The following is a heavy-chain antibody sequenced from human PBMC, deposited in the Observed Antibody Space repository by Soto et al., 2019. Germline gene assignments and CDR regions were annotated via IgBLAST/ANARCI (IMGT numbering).Heavy chain of an antibody. Sequence: SENLSLTCALYGGSITSVGYSWSWIRQTPGRGLEGIGYIYHSGSISCNPSLVSRFTMSVDRSMNHFSLELRSVTAADTAVYYGARFDGGQWSQGGLLYXWGQGALVTLSX. V-gene: IGHV4-30-2*01. J-gene: IGHJ4*02. CDR1: GGSITSVGYS. D-gene: IGHD6-19*01. CDR3: ARFDGGQWSQGGLLYX. CDR2: IYHSGSI.